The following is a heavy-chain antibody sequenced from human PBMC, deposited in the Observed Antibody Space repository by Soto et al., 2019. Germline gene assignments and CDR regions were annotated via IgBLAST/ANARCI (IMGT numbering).Heavy chain of an antibody. CDR3: ARDIHYDFWSGYPTYYYYYGMDV. J-gene: IGHJ6*02. D-gene: IGHD3-3*01. CDR2: INPSGSST. Sequence: GASVKVSCKASGYTFTSYYMHWVRQAPGQGLEWMGIINPSGSSTSYAQKFQGRVTMTRDTSTSTVYMELSSLRSEDTAVYYCARDIHYDFWSGYPTYYYYYGMDVWGQGTTVTVSS. CDR1: GYTFTSYY. V-gene: IGHV1-46*01.